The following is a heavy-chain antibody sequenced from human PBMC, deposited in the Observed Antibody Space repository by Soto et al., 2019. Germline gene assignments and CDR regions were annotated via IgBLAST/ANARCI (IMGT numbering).Heavy chain of an antibody. J-gene: IGHJ4*02. CDR2: IIPIFGTA. CDR3: ARADYGHYSKFDY. CDR1: GGTFSSYA. D-gene: IGHD4-17*01. V-gene: IGHV1-69*13. Sequence: SVKVSCKASGGTFSSYAISWVRQAPGQGLEWMGGIIPIFGTANYAQKFQGRVTITADESTSTAYMELSSLRSEDTAVYYCARADYGHYSKFDYWGQGTLVTVSS.